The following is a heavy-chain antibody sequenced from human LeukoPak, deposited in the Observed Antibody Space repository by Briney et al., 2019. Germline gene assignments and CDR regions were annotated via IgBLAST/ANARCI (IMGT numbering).Heavy chain of an antibody. V-gene: IGHV3-74*01. CDR1: GYTFSSYW. CDR3: TRDTFGARDS. Sequence: GGSLRLSCAASGYTFSSYWMHWVRPGPGKGLVWVSRINEDGSSTSYAESVRGRFTISRDNAKNTLYLQMNSLRAADAAVYYCTRDTFGARDSWGQGTLVTVSS. J-gene: IGHJ4*02. D-gene: IGHD3-10*01. CDR2: INEDGSST.